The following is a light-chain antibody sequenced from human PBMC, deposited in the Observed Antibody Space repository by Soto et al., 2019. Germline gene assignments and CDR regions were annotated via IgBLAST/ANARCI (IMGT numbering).Light chain of an antibody. J-gene: IGLJ1*01. CDR2: RNN. CDR3: AAWDDSLSDNFV. CDR1: SSNIGSNY. Sequence: QSVLTQPPSASGTPGQRVTISCSGSSSNIGSNYVYWYQQLPGTAPKLLIYRNNQRPSGVPDRFSGSKSGTSASLAITGLRSEDEADYYCAAWDDSLSDNFVFGNGTKVTVL. V-gene: IGLV1-47*01.